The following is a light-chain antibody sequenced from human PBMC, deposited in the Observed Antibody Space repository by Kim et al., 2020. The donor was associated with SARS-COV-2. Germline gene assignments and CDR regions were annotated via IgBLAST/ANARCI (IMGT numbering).Light chain of an antibody. J-gene: IGKJ2*02. V-gene: IGKV1-6*01. Sequence: SASVGDTISSTCRASQGIRNALDWYQQKPGKAPKLLIYDASTLESGVPSRFSGSGSGTDFTLTISSLQPEDFATYYCLQGYDNPCTFGQGTKLEI. CDR1: QGIRNA. CDR3: LQGYDNPCT. CDR2: DAS.